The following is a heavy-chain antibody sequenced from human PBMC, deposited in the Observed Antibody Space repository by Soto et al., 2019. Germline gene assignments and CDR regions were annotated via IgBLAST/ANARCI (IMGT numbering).Heavy chain of an antibody. V-gene: IGHV1-69*02. CDR2: IIPILGIA. CDR1: GGTFSSYT. CDR3: ARVRWGYWFDY. J-gene: IGHJ4*02. D-gene: IGHD2-15*01. Sequence: SVKVSCKAPGGTFSSYTISWVRQAPGQGLEWMGRIIPILGIANYAQKFQGRVTITADKSTSTAYMELSSLRSEDTAVYYCARVRWGYWFDYWGQGTLVTVSS.